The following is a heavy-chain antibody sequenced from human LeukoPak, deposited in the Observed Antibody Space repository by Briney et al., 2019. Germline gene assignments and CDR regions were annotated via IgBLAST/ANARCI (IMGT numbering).Heavy chain of an antibody. CDR1: GGSIISNIYY. CDR3: ARHGDPNWFDS. D-gene: IGHD4-17*01. CDR2: AYYGGST. Sequence: SETLSLTCTVSGGSIISNIYYWAWTRQPPGKGLEWIGSAYYGGSTYYNPSLKSRVTIYVDTSNNEFSLRLSSVTAADTALYFCARHGDPNWFDSWGQGTLVTVSS. J-gene: IGHJ5*01. V-gene: IGHV4-39*01.